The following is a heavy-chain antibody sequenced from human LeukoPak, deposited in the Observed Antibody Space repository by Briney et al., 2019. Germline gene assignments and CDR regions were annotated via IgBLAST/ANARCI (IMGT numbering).Heavy chain of an antibody. J-gene: IGHJ5*02. D-gene: IGHD1-26*01. CDR1: GGSFSGYY. CDR2: INHSGST. Sequence: SETLSLTCAVYGGSFSGYYWSWIRQPPGKGLEWIGEINHSGSTNYNPSLKSRVTISVDTSKNQFSLKLSSVTAADTAVYYCARGGYSGSYYSWFDPWGQGTLVTVSS. V-gene: IGHV4-34*01. CDR3: ARGGYSGSYYSWFDP.